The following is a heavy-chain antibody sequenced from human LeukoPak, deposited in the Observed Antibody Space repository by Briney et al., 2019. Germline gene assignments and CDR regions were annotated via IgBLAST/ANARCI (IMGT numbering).Heavy chain of an antibody. CDR3: AKTAYYYGSGSWIFYYYYGMDV. Sequence: GGSLRLSCAASGFTFSSYAMSWVRQAPGKGLEGVSAISGSGGSTYYADSVKGRFTISRDNSKNTLYLQMNSLRAEDTAVYYCAKTAYYYGSGSWIFYYYYGMDVWGQGTTVTVSS. J-gene: IGHJ6*02. CDR1: GFTFSSYA. D-gene: IGHD3-10*01. V-gene: IGHV3-23*01. CDR2: ISGSGGST.